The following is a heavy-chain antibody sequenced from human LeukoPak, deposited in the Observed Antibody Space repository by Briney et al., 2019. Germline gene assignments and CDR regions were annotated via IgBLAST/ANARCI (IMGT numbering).Heavy chain of an antibody. CDR1: GFTFSAYW. Sequence: GRSLRLSCAASGFTFSAYWMHWVRQSPGKGLVWVSRINSDGSSTDYADSVKGRFTISRDIAKSTLYLQMNSLRAEDTAVYYCARVATTSSKWSLDYWGQGTLVTVSS. J-gene: IGHJ4*02. CDR3: ARVATTSSKWSLDY. V-gene: IGHV3-74*01. CDR2: INSDGSST. D-gene: IGHD2-2*01.